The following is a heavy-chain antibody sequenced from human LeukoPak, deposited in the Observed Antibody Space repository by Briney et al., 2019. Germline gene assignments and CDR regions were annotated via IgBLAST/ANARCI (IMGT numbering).Heavy chain of an antibody. J-gene: IGHJ5*02. CDR1: GDSVSSNSAA. Sequence: SQTLSLTCAISGDSVSSNSAAWNWIRQSPSRGLEWLGRTYYRSKWYNDYAVSVKSRITINPDTSKNQFSLKLSSVTAADTAVYYCARDSGDYAHNWFDPWGQGTLVTVSS. CDR2: TYYRSKWYN. V-gene: IGHV6-1*01. CDR3: ARDSGDYAHNWFDP. D-gene: IGHD2-21*02.